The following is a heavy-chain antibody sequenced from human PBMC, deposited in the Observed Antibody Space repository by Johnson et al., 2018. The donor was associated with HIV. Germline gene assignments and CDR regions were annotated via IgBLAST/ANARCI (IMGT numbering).Heavy chain of an antibody. CDR1: GFTFSSYA. CDR2: ISYDGTNK. Sequence: QVQLVESGGGVVQPGRSLRLSCAASGFTFSSYAMHWVRQAPGKGLEWVAIISYDGTNKYYADSVKGRFTISRDNAKNSLYLQMNSLRAEDTALYYCARVRAYGDFDSGAFDIWGQGTMVTVSS. CDR3: ARVRAYGDFDSGAFDI. D-gene: IGHD4-17*01. V-gene: IGHV3-30*04. J-gene: IGHJ3*02.